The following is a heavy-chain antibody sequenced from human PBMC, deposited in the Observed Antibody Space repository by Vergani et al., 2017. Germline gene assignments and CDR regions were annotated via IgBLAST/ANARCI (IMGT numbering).Heavy chain of an antibody. CDR1: GGSISSYY. CDR3: ARGEWLVPDY. Sequence: QVQLQESGPGLVKPSETLSLTCTVSGGSISSYYWSWIRQPPGKGLEWIGYIYYSGSTNYNPSLKSRVTISVDTSKNQFSLKLRSVTAADTAVYYCARGEWLVPDYWGQGTLVTVSS. J-gene: IGHJ4*02. CDR2: IYYSGST. V-gene: IGHV4-59*01. D-gene: IGHD6-19*01.